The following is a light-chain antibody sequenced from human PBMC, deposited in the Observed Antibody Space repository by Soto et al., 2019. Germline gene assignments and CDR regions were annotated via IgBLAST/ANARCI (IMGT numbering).Light chain of an antibody. CDR3: QVWDSSSDHWV. V-gene: IGLV2-14*01. J-gene: IGLJ3*02. Sequence: QSALTQPASVSGSPGQSITISCTGTSSDVGGYNYVSWYQQHPGKAPKLMIYEVSNRPSGIPERFSGSNSGNTATLTISRVEAGDEADYYCQVWDSSSDHWVFGGGTKLTVL. CDR1: SSDVGGYNY. CDR2: EVS.